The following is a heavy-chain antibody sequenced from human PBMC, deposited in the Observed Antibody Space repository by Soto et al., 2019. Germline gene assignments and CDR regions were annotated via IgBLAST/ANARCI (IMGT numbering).Heavy chain of an antibody. Sequence: PSETLSLTCTVSGGSISSYYWTWIRQPPGKGLEWIGFMYNSGSTYYNPSLKSRVTISVDTSKNQFSLKLSSVTAADTAVYYCASLTVLLLWFDPWGQGTLVTVSS. CDR1: GGSISSYY. D-gene: IGHD3-10*01. J-gene: IGHJ5*02. V-gene: IGHV4-4*08. CDR3: ASLTVLLLWFDP. CDR2: MYNSGST.